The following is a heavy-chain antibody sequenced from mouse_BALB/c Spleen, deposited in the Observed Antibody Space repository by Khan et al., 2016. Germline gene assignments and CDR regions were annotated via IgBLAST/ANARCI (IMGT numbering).Heavy chain of an antibody. CDR2: KNTYTGEP. D-gene: IGHD2-3*01. J-gene: IGHJ1*01. V-gene: IGHV9-3-1*01. CDR3: ARWLLSYWYFDV. CDR1: GYTFTNYG. Sequence: QFQLVQSGPELKKPGETVKISCKASGYTFTNYGMNWVKQAPGKGLKWMGWKNTYTGEPTYADDFKGRFAFALETSASTAYLQINNLKNEDAATYFCARWLLSYWYFDVWGAGTTVTVSS.